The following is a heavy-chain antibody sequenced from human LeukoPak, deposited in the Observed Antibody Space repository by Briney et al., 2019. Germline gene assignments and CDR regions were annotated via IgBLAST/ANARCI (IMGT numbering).Heavy chain of an antibody. Sequence: PGGSLRLSCSGSGFTFSIYAMHWVRQAPGKGLEFVSTISSNGDSTYYADSVKGRFTISRDNSKNTLYLQMSSLRAEDTAVYYCVKDRDSSGFYYDYWGQGTLVTVSS. J-gene: IGHJ4*02. V-gene: IGHV3-64D*08. D-gene: IGHD3-22*01. CDR1: GFTFSIYA. CDR2: ISSNGDST. CDR3: VKDRDSSGFYYDY.